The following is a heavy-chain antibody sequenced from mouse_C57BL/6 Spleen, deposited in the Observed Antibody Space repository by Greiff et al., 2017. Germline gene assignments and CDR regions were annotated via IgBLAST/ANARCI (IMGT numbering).Heavy chain of an antibody. J-gene: IGHJ4*01. Sequence: VKLQESGAELARPGASVKMSCKASGYTFTSYTMHWVKQRPGQGLEWIGYINPSSGYTKYNQKFKDKATLTADKSSSTAYMQLSSLTSEDSAVYYCARVRMDGYSHYAMDYWGQGTSVTVSS. V-gene: IGHV1-4*01. CDR3: ARVRMDGYSHYAMDY. CDR1: GYTFTSYT. CDR2: INPSSGYT. D-gene: IGHD2-3*01.